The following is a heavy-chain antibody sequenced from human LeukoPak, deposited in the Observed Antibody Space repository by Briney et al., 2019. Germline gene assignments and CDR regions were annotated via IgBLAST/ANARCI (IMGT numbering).Heavy chain of an antibody. D-gene: IGHD6-19*01. V-gene: IGHV7-4-1*02. CDR1: GYTFTRYA. Sequence: ASVKVSCKASGYTFTRYAMNWLRQAPGQGLEWMGWTNPNTGNPTYAHAFTGPFVLSLDISVSTAYLQISSLNTEDTAVYYCAIDQPVAGVSNFDSWGQGTLVTVSP. CDR3: AIDQPVAGVSNFDS. J-gene: IGHJ4*02. CDR2: TNPNTGNP.